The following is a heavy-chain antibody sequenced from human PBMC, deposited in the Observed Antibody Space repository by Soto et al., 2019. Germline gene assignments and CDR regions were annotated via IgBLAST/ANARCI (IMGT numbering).Heavy chain of an antibody. J-gene: IGHJ5*02. CDR2: IYYSGTT. CDR1: GGSINSGDYY. D-gene: IGHD6-6*01. CDR3: ARENPSRSGYWFYP. V-gene: IGHV4-31*03. Sequence: SETLSLTCTVSGGSINSGDYYWSWIRQHPGKGLEWIGSIYYSGTTYYNPSLKSRLTISLDTSRNQFSLRVTSVSAADTALFYCARENPSRSGYWFYPWGQGSLVTVSA.